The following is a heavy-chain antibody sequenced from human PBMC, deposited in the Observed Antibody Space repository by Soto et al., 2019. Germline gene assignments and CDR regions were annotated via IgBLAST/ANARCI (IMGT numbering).Heavy chain of an antibody. J-gene: IGHJ2*01. Sequence: QVNLVQSGAEVKKPGASVKVSCKASGYTLTRYGITWVRQAPGQGLEWMGSISAYNASTNYAQKLQGRLTMTTDTSTSTAYMELRSLTSDDTAVYYCAREVFRYFDLWGRGTLVSVSS. CDR1: GYTLTRYG. CDR2: ISAYNAST. CDR3: AREVFRYFDL. D-gene: IGHD1-20*01. V-gene: IGHV1-18*01.